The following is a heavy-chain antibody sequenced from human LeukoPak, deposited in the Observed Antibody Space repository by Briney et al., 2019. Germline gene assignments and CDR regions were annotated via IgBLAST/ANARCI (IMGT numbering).Heavy chain of an antibody. CDR3: ARGLTDFYYYYYMDV. J-gene: IGHJ6*03. CDR2: MNPNNGQK. V-gene: IGHV1-8*02. D-gene: IGHD2-21*02. Sequence: ASVKVSCKASGYTFSSYDISWVRQASGGRLEWLGWMNPNNGQKSYAQKFQARVTMTWNTSISTAYMELNNLRSDDTAVYFCARGLTDFYYYYYMDVWGKGTTVTVPS. CDR1: GYTFSSYD.